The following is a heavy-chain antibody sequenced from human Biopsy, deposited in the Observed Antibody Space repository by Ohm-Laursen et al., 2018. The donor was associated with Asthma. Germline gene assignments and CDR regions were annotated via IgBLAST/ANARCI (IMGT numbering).Heavy chain of an antibody. CDR2: INSDGSST. CDR1: GFTFSSYW. D-gene: IGHD6-13*01. Sequence: SLRLSCTASGFTFSSYWMHWVRQAPGKGLVWVSRINSDGSSTSYADSVKGRFTISRDNPKKSVYLQLDSLRVEDTAVYYCARGYSTSWYFGYWGQGTVVTVSS. CDR3: ARGYSTSWYFGY. J-gene: IGHJ4*02. V-gene: IGHV3-74*01.